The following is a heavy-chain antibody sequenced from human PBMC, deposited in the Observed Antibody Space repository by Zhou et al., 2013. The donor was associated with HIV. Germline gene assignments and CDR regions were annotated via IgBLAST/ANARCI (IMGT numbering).Heavy chain of an antibody. V-gene: IGHV1-2*02. D-gene: IGHD4-17*01. CDR2: INPKSGGT. Sequence: QVQLVQSGAEVKKPGASVKVSCKASGYTFTDYYIYWVRQAPGQGLEWMGWINPKSGGTNYAQKLQGRVTMTTDTSTSTAYMELRSLRSDDTAVYYCASGQDYGDYDYWGQGTLVTVSS. CDR1: GYTFTDYY. J-gene: IGHJ4*02. CDR3: ASGQDYGDYDY.